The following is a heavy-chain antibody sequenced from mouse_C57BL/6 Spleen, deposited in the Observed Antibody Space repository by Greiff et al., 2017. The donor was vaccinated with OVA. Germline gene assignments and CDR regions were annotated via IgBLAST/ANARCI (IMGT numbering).Heavy chain of an antibody. CDR1: GYTFTSYW. Sequence: VQLQQPGAELVRPGPSVKLSCKASGYTFTSYWMHWVKQRPGQGLEWIGVIDPSDSYTNYNQKFKGKATLTVDTSSSTAYMQLSSLTSEDSAVYYCARPYSNYFDYWGQGTTLTVSS. CDR3: ARPYSNYFDY. J-gene: IGHJ2*01. V-gene: IGHV1-59*01. CDR2: IDPSDSYT. D-gene: IGHD2-5*01.